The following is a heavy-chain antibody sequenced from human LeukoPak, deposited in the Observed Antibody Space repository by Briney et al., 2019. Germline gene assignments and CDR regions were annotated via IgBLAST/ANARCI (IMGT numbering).Heavy chain of an antibody. V-gene: IGHV1-18*01. Sequence: GASVKVSCKAPGYTFTSYGISWVRQAPGQGLEWMGWISAYNGNTNYAQKLQGRVTMTTDTSTSTAYMELGSLRSDDTAVYYCATFEGLRNDRGFDYWGQGTLVTVSS. J-gene: IGHJ4*02. CDR1: GYTFTSYG. CDR2: ISAYNGNT. D-gene: IGHD1-1*01. CDR3: ATFEGLRNDRGFDY.